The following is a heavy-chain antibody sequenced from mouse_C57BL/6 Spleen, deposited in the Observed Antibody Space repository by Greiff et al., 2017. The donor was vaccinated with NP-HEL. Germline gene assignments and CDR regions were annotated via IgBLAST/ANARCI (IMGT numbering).Heavy chain of an antibody. Sequence: EVKLVESGGDLVKPGGSLKLSCAASGFTFSSYGMSWVRQTPDKRLEWVATISSGGSYTYYPDSVKGRVTISRDNAKNTLYLQMSSLKSEDTAMYYCAIPFSTTVVAEDWYFDVWGTGTTVTVSS. CDR1: GFTFSSYG. J-gene: IGHJ1*03. D-gene: IGHD1-1*01. V-gene: IGHV5-6*01. CDR3: AIPFSTTVVAEDWYFDV. CDR2: ISSGGSYT.